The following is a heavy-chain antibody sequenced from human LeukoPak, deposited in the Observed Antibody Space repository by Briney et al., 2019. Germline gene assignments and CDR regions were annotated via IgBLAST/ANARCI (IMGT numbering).Heavy chain of an antibody. J-gene: IGHJ4*02. CDR2: IYYSGST. Sequence: SETLSLTCTVSGGSISSYYWSWIRQPPGKGLEWIGYIYYSGSTNYNPSLKSRVTISVDTSKNQFSLKLSSVTAGDTAVYYCARLYYDSSGYSFDYWGQGTLVTVSS. D-gene: IGHD3-22*01. CDR1: GGSISSYY. CDR3: ARLYYDSSGYSFDY. V-gene: IGHV4-59*08.